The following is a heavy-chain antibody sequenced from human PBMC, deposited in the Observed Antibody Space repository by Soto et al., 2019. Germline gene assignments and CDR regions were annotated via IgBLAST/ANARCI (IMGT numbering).Heavy chain of an antibody. CDR2: ISGSGGST. V-gene: IGHV3-23*01. CDR3: AKEGERGSYYFDY. J-gene: IGHJ4*02. D-gene: IGHD1-26*01. CDR1: GFTFITYG. Sequence: GGSLRLSCAASGFTFITYGMSWVRQAPGKGLEWVSGISGSGGSTYYANSVKGRFTISRDNSKNTLYLQMNSLRAEDTAVYYCAKEGERGSYYFDYWGQGTLVTVSS.